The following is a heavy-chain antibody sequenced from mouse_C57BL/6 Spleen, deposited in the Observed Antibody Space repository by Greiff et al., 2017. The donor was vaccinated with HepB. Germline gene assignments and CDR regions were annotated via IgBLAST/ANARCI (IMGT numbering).Heavy chain of an antibody. V-gene: IGHV1-55*01. CDR2: IYPGSGST. Sequence: QVQLQQPGAELVKPGASVKMSCKASGYTFTSYWITWVKQRPGQGLEWIGDIYPGSGSTNYNEKFKSKATLTVDTSSSTAYMQLSSLTSEDSAVYYCARSGIYYYGSSPAWFAYWGQGTLVTVSA. D-gene: IGHD1-1*01. CDR3: ARSGIYYYGSSPAWFAY. CDR1: GYTFTSYW. J-gene: IGHJ3*01.